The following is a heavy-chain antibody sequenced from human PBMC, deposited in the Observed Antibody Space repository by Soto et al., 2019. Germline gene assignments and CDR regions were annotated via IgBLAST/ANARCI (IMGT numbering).Heavy chain of an antibody. D-gene: IGHD5-12*01. V-gene: IGHV1-69*06. Sequence: SVKVSCKASGDIFYNYAISWVRQAPGQGLEWLGGISPVIGTTHYAQRFQGRLTITADRSTMTTYMELSGLKSEDTAIYFCARDYSGYDPALNRFDPWGQGTLVTVSS. CDR1: GDIFYNYA. CDR2: ISPVIGTT. CDR3: ARDYSGYDPALNRFDP. J-gene: IGHJ5*02.